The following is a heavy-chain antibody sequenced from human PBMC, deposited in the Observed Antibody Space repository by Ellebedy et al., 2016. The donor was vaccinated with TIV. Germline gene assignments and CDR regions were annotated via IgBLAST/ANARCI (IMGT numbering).Heavy chain of an antibody. CDR3: ARAQPSDYYDSSGLGWFDP. J-gene: IGHJ5*02. CDR2: ISYDGSNK. D-gene: IGHD3-22*01. V-gene: IGHV3-30*03. Sequence: GGSLRLXXAASGFTFGSYGMHWVRQAPGKGLEWVAVISYDGSNKYYADSVKGRFTISRDNSKNTLYLQMNSLRAEDTAVYYCARAQPSDYYDSSGLGWFDPWGQGTLVTVSS. CDR1: GFTFGSYG.